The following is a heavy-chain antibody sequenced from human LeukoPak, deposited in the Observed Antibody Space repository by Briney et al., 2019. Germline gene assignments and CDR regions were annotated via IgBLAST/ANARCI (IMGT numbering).Heavy chain of an antibody. D-gene: IGHD6-6*01. CDR3: ARGRRLYSSSSAFDY. CDR1: GGTFSSYA. CDR2: IIPIFGTA. V-gene: IGHV1-69*13. J-gene: IGHJ4*02. Sequence: GASVKVSCKASGGTFSSYAISWVRQAPGQGLEWVGGIIPIFGTANYAQKFQGRVTITADESTSTAYMELSSLRSEDTAVYYCARGRRLYSSSSAFDYWGQGTLVTVSS.